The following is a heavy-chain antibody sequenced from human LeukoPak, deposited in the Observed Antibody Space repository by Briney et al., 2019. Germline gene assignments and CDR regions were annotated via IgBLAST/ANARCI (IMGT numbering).Heavy chain of an antibody. V-gene: IGHV4-59*12. Sequence: PSETLSLTCTVSGGSISSYYWSWIRQSPGKGLEWIGYIYYSGSTKYNPSLKSRVTISVDTSKNLFSLKLSSVTAADTAVYYCARSRGGWYSDFDYWGQGTLVTVSS. CDR1: GGSISSYY. CDR2: IYYSGST. D-gene: IGHD6-19*01. CDR3: ARSRGGWYSDFDY. J-gene: IGHJ4*02.